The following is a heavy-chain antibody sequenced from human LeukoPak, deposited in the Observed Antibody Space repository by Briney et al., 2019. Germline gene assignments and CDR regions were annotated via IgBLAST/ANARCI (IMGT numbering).Heavy chain of an antibody. Sequence: SETLSLTCAVYGGSFRGYYWSWIRQPPGKGLEWIGEINHSGSTNYIPSLKSRVTISVETSKNQFSLKLSSVTAADTAVYYCARGTGSIAARSPYYYYGMDVWGQGTTVTVSS. CDR3: ARGTGSIAARSPYYYYGMDV. J-gene: IGHJ6*02. CDR1: GGSFRGYY. V-gene: IGHV4-34*01. CDR2: INHSGST. D-gene: IGHD6-6*01.